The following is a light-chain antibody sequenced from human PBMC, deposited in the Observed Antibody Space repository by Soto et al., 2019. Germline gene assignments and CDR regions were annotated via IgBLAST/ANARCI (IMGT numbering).Light chain of an antibody. CDR3: CSYAGSSSVV. J-gene: IGLJ1*01. CDR2: EGS. V-gene: IGLV2-23*01. CDR1: SSDVGSYNL. Sequence: QSALTQPASVSGSPGQSITLSCTGTSSDVGSYNLVSWYQQHPGKAPKLMIYEGSKRPSGVSNRFSGSKSGNTASLTISGLQAEDEADYYCCSYAGSSSVVFGTGTKLTVL.